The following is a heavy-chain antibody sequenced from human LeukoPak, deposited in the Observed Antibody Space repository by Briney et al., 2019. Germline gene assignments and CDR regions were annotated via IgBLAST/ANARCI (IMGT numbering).Heavy chain of an antibody. D-gene: IGHD3-3*01. Sequence: SETLSLTCAVYGGSFSGYYWSWIRQPPGKGLEWIGEINHSGSTNYNPSLESRVTISVDTSKNQFSLKLSSVTAADTAVYYCARGGSGYDFWSGYSYYFDYWGQGTLVTVSS. CDR2: INHSGST. J-gene: IGHJ4*02. CDR1: GGSFSGYY. V-gene: IGHV4-34*01. CDR3: ARGGSGYDFWSGYSYYFDY.